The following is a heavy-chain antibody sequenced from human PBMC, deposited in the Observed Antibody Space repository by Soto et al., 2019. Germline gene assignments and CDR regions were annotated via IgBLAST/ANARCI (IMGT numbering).Heavy chain of an antibody. Sequence: SETLSLTCTVSGGSMSSSNWWNWVRQPPGKGLEWIGETHHSGRTNYNPSLKSRVTISVDKSRNHFSLKLSSVTAADTAVYYCARCYYDSSGYYPPGYWGQGILVTVS. CDR1: GGSMSSSNW. J-gene: IGHJ4*02. CDR2: THHSGRT. V-gene: IGHV4-4*02. D-gene: IGHD3-22*01. CDR3: ARCYYDSSGYYPPGY.